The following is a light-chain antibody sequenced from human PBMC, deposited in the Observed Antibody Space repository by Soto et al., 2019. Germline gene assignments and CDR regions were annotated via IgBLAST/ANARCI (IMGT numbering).Light chain of an antibody. CDR2: GAS. Sequence: EIVLTQSPGTLSLSPSGRATLSCRASQNVSNAYLAWYQHKVGQSPRLLIYGASNSAPGIPNRFSGSGSGTDFTLTISRLEPEDFAVYYCQQYGASPRTFGQGTQVEVK. CDR1: QNVSNAY. J-gene: IGKJ1*01. V-gene: IGKV3-20*01. CDR3: QQYGASPRT.